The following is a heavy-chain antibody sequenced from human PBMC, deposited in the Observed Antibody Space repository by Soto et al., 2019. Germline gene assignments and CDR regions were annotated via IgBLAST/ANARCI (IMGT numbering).Heavy chain of an antibody. D-gene: IGHD6-19*01. CDR3: SHSSGCYVSFDI. Sequence: GGSLRLSCAASGFTFDDYAMHWVRQAPGKGLEWVSLISGDGGSTYYADSVKGRFTISRDNSKNSLYLQMNSLRTEDISFYYCSHSSGCYVSFDIWGQGTMVTVSS. V-gene: IGHV3-43*02. CDR2: ISGDGGST. J-gene: IGHJ3*02. CDR1: GFTFDDYA.